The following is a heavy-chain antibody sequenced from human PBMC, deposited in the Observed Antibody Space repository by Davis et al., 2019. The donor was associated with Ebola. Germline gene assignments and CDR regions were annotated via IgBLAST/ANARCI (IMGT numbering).Heavy chain of an antibody. V-gene: IGHV3-13*01. CDR2: IGTAVDT. CDR1: GFTFSNYD. CDR3: AKSHCSGGSCPYYFDF. Sequence: GGSLRLSCEASGFTFSNYDMHWVRHVTGKGLEWVSAIGTAVDTYYPGSVKGRFTISRENAKNSLYLQMNSLRAGDTAVYYCAKSHCSGGSCPYYFDFWGQGTQVTVSS. J-gene: IGHJ4*02. D-gene: IGHD2-15*01.